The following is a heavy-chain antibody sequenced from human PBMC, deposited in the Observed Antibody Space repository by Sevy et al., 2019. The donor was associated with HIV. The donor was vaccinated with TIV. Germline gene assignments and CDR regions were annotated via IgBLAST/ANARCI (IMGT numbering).Heavy chain of an antibody. D-gene: IGHD6-13*01. V-gene: IGHV1-2*02. CDR1: GYTFTGYY. CDR2: INPNSGGT. Sequence: ASVKVSCKASGYTFTGYYMHWVRQAPGQGLEWMGWINPNSGGTNYAQMFQGRVTMTRDTSISTAYMELSRLRSDDTAVYYCARGQQLVTKELYWGQGTLVTVSS. J-gene: IGHJ4*02. CDR3: ARGQQLVTKELY.